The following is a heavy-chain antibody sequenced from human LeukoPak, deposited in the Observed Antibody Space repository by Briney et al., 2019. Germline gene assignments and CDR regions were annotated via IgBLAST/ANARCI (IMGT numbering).Heavy chain of an antibody. J-gene: IGHJ4*02. Sequence: HPGGSLRLSCAASGFTFSSYAMSWVRQAPGKGLEWVSAISGSGGSTYYADSVKGRFTISRDNSKNTLYLQMNSLRAEDTAVYYCAKPGIYCSGGSCYYFDYWGQGTLVTVSS. D-gene: IGHD2-15*01. CDR2: ISGSGGST. CDR1: GFTFSSYA. CDR3: AKPGIYCSGGSCYYFDY. V-gene: IGHV3-23*01.